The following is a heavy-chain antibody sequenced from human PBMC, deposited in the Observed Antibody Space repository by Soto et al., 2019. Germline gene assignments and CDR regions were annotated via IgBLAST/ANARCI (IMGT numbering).Heavy chain of an antibody. Sequence: VVLQRVRKTAAGFTGVNLDIRWILQKKGKGLEWVSVIYSGGSTYYADSVKGRFTISKDNSKNTLYLQMNSLRAEDTAVYYCARDIGEKGYSSSSSYFYYYMDVWGKGTTVTVS. CDR3: ARDIGEKGYSSSSSYFYYYMDV. J-gene: IGHJ6*03. V-gene: IGHV3-66*01. D-gene: IGHD6-6*01. CDR2: IYSGGST. CDR1: GFTGVNLD.